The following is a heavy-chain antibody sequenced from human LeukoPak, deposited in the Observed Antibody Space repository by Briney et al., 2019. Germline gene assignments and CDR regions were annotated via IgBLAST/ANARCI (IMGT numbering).Heavy chain of an antibody. Sequence: GGTLRLSCAASGFTVSSYGMSWVRQAPGKGLEWVSAISGSGGSTYYADSVKGRFTISRDNSKNTLYLQMNSLRAEDTAVYYCAKDLNSDYDILTGIDYWGQGTLVTVSS. V-gene: IGHV3-23*01. CDR1: GFTVSSYG. J-gene: IGHJ4*02. CDR3: AKDLNSDYDILTGIDY. D-gene: IGHD3-9*01. CDR2: ISGSGGST.